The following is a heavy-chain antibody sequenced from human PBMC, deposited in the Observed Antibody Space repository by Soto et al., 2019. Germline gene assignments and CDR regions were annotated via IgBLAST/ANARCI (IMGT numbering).Heavy chain of an antibody. CDR3: AHLSGVTTFRYYYYMDV. CDR1: GFTFSSYA. Sequence: GGSLRLSCAASGFTFSSYAMSWVRQAPGKGLEWVSAISGSGGSTYYADPVKGRFTISRDNSKNTLYLQMNSLRAEDTAVYYCAHLSGVTTFRYYYYMDVWGKGTTVTVSS. CDR2: ISGSGGST. J-gene: IGHJ6*03. V-gene: IGHV3-23*01. D-gene: IGHD4-17*01.